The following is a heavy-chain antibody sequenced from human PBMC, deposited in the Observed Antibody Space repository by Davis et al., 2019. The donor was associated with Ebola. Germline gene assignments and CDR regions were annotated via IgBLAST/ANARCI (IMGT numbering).Heavy chain of an antibody. CDR1: GFSFSSYG. CDR2: IRYDGSNK. V-gene: IGHV3-30*02. CDR3: ARPYLYGVDY. J-gene: IGHJ4*02. D-gene: IGHD3-16*01. Sequence: PAGSLSLSCAASGFSFSSYGTHCVRQAPGKRPAWVAFIRYDGSNKYYADSVKGRFTISRDNSKNTLYLQMNSLRPEDTALYYCARPYLYGVDYWGQGTLVTVSS.